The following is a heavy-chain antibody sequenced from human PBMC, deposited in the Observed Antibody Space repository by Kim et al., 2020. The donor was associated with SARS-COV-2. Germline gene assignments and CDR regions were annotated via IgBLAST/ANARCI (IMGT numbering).Heavy chain of an antibody. D-gene: IGHD4-17*01. J-gene: IGHJ5*02. CDR1: GGSISSYY. Sequence: SETLSLTCTVSGGSISSYYWSWIRQPPGKGLEWIGYIYYSGSTNYNPSLKSRVTISVDTSKNQFSLKLSSVTAADTAVYYCAREKRLLGMTTVTTSWFDPWGQGTLVTVSS. CDR3: AREKRLLGMTTVTTSWFDP. CDR2: IYYSGST. V-gene: IGHV4-59*01.